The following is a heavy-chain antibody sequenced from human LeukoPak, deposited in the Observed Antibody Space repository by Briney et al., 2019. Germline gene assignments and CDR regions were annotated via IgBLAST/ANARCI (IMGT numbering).Heavy chain of an antibody. Sequence: PGGSLRLSCAASGFTFSDYYMSWIRQAPGKGLEWVSYISSSGSTIYYADSVKGRFTISRDNAKNSLYLQMNSLRAEDTAVYYCARDRIAARQLADYWGQGTLVTVSS. V-gene: IGHV3-11*04. CDR1: GFTFSDYY. CDR2: ISSSGSTI. J-gene: IGHJ4*02. CDR3: ARDRIAARQLADY. D-gene: IGHD6-6*01.